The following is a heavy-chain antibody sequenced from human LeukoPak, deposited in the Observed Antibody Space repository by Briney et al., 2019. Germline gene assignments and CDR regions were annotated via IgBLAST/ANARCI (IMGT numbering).Heavy chain of an antibody. CDR1: GGTFSSYA. J-gene: IGHJ5*02. D-gene: IGHD6-13*01. CDR2: IIPIFGTA. Sequence: SVKVSCKASGGTFSSYAISWVRQAPGQGLEWMGGIIPIFGTANYAQKFQGRVTITADESTSTAYMELSGLRSEDTAVYYCARVAAGMRRGFDPWGQGTLVTVSS. V-gene: IGHV1-69*13. CDR3: ARVAAGMRRGFDP.